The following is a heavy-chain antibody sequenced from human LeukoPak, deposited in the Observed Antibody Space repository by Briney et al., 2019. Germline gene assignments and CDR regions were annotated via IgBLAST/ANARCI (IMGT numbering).Heavy chain of an antibody. J-gene: IGHJ5*02. CDR3: TRVIYGKEFDP. D-gene: IGHD4-17*01. Sequence: GGSLRLSRTASGFTFGDYAMSWVRQAPGKGLEWVGFIRSKAYGGTTEYAASVKGRFTISRDDSKSIAYLQMNSLKTEDTAVYYCTRVIYGKEFDPWGRGTLVTVSS. CDR1: GFTFGDYA. CDR2: IRSKAYGGTT. V-gene: IGHV3-49*04.